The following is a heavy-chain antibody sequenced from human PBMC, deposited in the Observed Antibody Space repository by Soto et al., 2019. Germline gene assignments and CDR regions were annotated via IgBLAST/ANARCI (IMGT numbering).Heavy chain of an antibody. J-gene: IGHJ4*02. V-gene: IGHV4-34*01. CDR3: ARAPKVSGSSQTRPDF. CDR1: SGSFSGYY. D-gene: IGHD6-6*01. CDR2: ISQSGNT. Sequence: QVQLHQWGAGLLKPSETLSLACSIYSGSFSGYYWSWIRQPPGKGLEWIGEISQSGNTNYSPSLKSRVSISIDTSMKQFSLNLAPVSAADTAVYYCARAPKVSGSSQTRPDFWGQGTLVTVSS.